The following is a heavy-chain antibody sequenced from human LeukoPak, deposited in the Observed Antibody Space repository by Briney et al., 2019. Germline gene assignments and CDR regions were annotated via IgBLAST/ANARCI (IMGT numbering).Heavy chain of an antibody. V-gene: IGHV3-53*05. CDR3: AKRSRGYYDY. Sequence: GGSLRLSCAASGFTFSDYYMSWIRQTPGKGLEWVSVVYSGDDGTNYADSVRGRFTISRDDSKNTVYLQMNSLSVEDTGVYYCAKRSRGYYDYWGQGTLVTVSS. CDR2: VYSGDDGT. D-gene: IGHD2-2*01. CDR1: GFTFSDYY. J-gene: IGHJ4*02.